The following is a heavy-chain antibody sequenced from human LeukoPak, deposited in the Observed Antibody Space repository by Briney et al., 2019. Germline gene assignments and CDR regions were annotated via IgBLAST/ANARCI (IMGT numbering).Heavy chain of an antibody. CDR1: GFTFSSYE. D-gene: IGHD1-1*01. Sequence: GGSLRLSCAASGFTFSSYEMNWVRQAPGKGLEWVSYISSSGNTIYYADSVKGRFTISRDNAKNSLYLQMNSLRAEDTAAYYCARGGSYNWNDVWDYWGQGTLVTVSS. CDR3: ARGGSYNWNDVWDY. CDR2: ISSSGNTI. V-gene: IGHV3-48*03. J-gene: IGHJ4*02.